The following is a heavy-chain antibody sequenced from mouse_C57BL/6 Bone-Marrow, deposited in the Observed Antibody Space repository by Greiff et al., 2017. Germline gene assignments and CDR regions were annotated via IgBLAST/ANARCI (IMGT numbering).Heavy chain of an antibody. J-gene: IGHJ1*03. V-gene: IGHV1-81*01. Sequence: LQESGAELARPGASVKLSCKASGYTFTSYGISWVKQRPGQGLEWIGEIYPRSGKTYYNEKFKGKATLTADKSSSTAYMELRSLTSEDSAVYFCARGKDFWYFDVWGTGTTVTVSS. CDR3: ARGKDFWYFDV. CDR1: GYTFTSYG. CDR2: IYPRSGKT.